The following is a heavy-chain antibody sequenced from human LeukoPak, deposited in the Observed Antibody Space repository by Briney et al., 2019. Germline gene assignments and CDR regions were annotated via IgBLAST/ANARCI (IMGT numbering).Heavy chain of an antibody. CDR1: GGSISSSYY. CDR2: IYYSGST. D-gene: IGHD2-15*01. J-gene: IGHJ3*02. CDR3: ARVGSAFDI. V-gene: IGHV4-61*01. Sequence: SKTLSLTCTVSGGSISSSYYWSWIRQPPGKGLEWIGYIYYSGSTNYNPSLKSRVTISVDTSKNQFSLKLSSVTAADTAVYYCARVGSAFDIWGQGTMVTVSS.